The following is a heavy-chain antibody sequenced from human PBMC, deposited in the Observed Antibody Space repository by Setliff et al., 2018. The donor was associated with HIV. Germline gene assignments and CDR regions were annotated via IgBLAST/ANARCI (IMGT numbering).Heavy chain of an antibody. V-gene: IGHV1-18*04. J-gene: IGHJ3*02. D-gene: IGHD3-16*01. CDR2: MSAYSGDT. CDR3: ARWVTFGGAKNAFDI. Sequence: ASVKVSCKASGYTFTAYGITWVRQAPGQGLEWMGWMSAYSGDTKYAQKIQGRVNMTRDTSTDTAYVELRSLRFDDTAVYYCARWVTFGGAKNAFDIWGQGTMVTVSS. CDR1: GYTFTAYG.